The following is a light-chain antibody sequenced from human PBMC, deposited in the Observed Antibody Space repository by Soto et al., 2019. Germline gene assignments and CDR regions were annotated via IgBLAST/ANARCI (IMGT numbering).Light chain of an antibody. J-gene: IGLJ2*01. CDR2: NNS. Sequence: QSVLTQPPSASGTPGQRVTISCSGSSSNIGSNTVHWYQQLPGTAPKLLIYNNSQRPSGVPDRFSGSRSGTSASLAIGGLQSEDEADYYCAAWDDSLNGVVFGGGTKVTVL. V-gene: IGLV1-44*01. CDR3: AAWDDSLNGVV. CDR1: SSNIGSNT.